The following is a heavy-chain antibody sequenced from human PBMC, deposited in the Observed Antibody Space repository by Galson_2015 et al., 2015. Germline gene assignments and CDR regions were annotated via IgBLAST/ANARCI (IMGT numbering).Heavy chain of an antibody. Sequence: SVKVSCKASGYTFPGYAIHWLRQAPGQGLEWMGAINPSGGNTIYAQKFQGRVTMTRDTSTSVVYMELSSQTSEDAAVYYCATRRPCSGGTCYGLDVWGQGTTVTVSS. J-gene: IGHJ6*02. CDR3: ATRRPCSGGTCYGLDV. V-gene: IGHV1-46*01. CDR2: INPSGGNT. CDR1: GYTFPGYA. D-gene: IGHD2-15*01.